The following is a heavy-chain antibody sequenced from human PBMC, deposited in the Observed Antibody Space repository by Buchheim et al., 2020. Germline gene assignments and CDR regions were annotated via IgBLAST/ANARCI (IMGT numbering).Heavy chain of an antibody. D-gene: IGHD1-26*01. V-gene: IGHV1-69*01. CDR1: GGTFSSYA. J-gene: IGHJ6*02. CDR2: IIPIFGTA. CDR3: ASPLKVGEATRYYYYGMDV. Sequence: QVQLVQSGAEVKKPGSSVKVSCKASGGTFSSYAISWVRQAPGQGLEWMGGIIPIFGTANYAQKFQGRVTITADESTSTAYMELSSLRSEDTAVYYCASPLKVGEATRYYYYGMDVWGQGTTVTVSS.